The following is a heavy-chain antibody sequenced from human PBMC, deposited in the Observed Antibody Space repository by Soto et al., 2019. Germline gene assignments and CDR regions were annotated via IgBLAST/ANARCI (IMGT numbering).Heavy chain of an antibody. CDR3: ARGTAYNILTGSRSYGMDV. V-gene: IGHV5-51*01. J-gene: IGHJ6*02. CDR1: KYSFTRYW. Sequence: PGESLKISCNASKYSFTRYWICWVRQMPGKGLEWMGIIHPGDSDTRYSPSFQGQVTISADKSISTAYLQWSSLKASDTAMYYCARGTAYNILTGSRSYGMDVWGQGTTVTVSS. D-gene: IGHD3-9*01. CDR2: IHPGDSDT.